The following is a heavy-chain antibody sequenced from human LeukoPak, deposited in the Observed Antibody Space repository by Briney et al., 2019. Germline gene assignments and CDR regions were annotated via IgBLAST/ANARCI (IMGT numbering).Heavy chain of an antibody. Sequence: GGTLRLSCAVSRFTFSTYAMSWVRQAPGQGLEWVSAISSDGSDTYYADSVKGRFTISRDNSKNTPFLQMNSLRADDTAVYYCANYRKPQGLDYWGQGTLVTVSS. J-gene: IGHJ4*02. D-gene: IGHD1-14*01. CDR2: ISSDGSDT. CDR1: RFTFSTYA. CDR3: ANYRKPQGLDY. V-gene: IGHV3-23*01.